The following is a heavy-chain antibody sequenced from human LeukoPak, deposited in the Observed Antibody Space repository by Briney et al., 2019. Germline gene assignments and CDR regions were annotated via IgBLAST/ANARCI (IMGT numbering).Heavy chain of an antibody. V-gene: IGHV4-59*01. Sequence: SETLSLTCTVSGGSISSYYWSWIRQPPGKGLEWIGYIYYSGSTNYNPSLKSRVTISVDTSKNQFSLKPSSVTAADTAVYYCARGIAAAQFIDYYFDYWGQGTLVTVSS. CDR2: IYYSGST. CDR3: ARGIAAAQFIDYYFDY. J-gene: IGHJ4*02. CDR1: GGSISSYY. D-gene: IGHD6-13*01.